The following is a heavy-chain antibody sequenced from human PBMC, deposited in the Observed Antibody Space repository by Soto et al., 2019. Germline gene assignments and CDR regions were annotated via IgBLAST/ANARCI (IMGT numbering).Heavy chain of an antibody. J-gene: IGHJ6*02. CDR3: AIAYCGGDCYSEEHYYYYGMDV. Sequence: SVKVSCKAAGGTFSSYTISWVRQAPGQGLEWMGRIIPIFGTANYAQKFQGRVTITADESTSTAYMELSSLRSEDTAVYYCAIAYCGGDCYSEEHYYYYGMDVWGQGTTVTVSS. D-gene: IGHD2-21*02. CDR2: IIPIFGTA. CDR1: GGTFSSYT. V-gene: IGHV1-69*13.